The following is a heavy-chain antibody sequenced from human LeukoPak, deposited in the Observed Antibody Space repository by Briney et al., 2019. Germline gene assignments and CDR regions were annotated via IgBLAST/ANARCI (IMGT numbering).Heavy chain of an antibody. V-gene: IGHV4-59*13. CDR3: AIGTTGDYPPYFDS. CDR1: SGSITSYY. D-gene: IGHD4-17*01. Sequence: SETLSLTGTVSSGSITSYYWSWTRQPPGKGLEWIGYIYYSGSTKYNPSLKSRVTISADTSKNQFSLKLSSVTAADTAVYYCAIGTTGDYPPYFDSWGQGTLVTVSS. J-gene: IGHJ4*02. CDR2: IYYSGST.